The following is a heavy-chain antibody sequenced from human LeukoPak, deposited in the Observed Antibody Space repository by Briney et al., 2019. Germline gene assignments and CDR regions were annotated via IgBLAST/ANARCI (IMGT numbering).Heavy chain of an antibody. CDR1: GGSISSSTYY. CDR2: IYYSGST. D-gene: IGHD3-16*01. J-gene: IGHJ4*02. CDR3: ARRFGDPPFFDY. V-gene: IGHV4-39*01. Sequence: NPSETLSLTCTVSGGSISSSTYYWGWIRQPPGKGLEWIGSIYYSGSTYYNPSLKSRVTISVDTSKNQFSLKLSSVTAADTAVYYCARRFGDPPFFDYWGQGTLVTVSS.